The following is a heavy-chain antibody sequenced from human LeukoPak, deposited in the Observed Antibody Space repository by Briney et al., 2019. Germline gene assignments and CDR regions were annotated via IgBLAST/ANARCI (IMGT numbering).Heavy chain of an antibody. V-gene: IGHV1-18*01. J-gene: IGHJ4*02. CDR3: ARVGEGYCSSTSCYESVYYFDY. CDR1: GYTFTSYG. CDR2: ISAYNGNT. D-gene: IGHD2-2*01. Sequence: ASVKVSCKASGYTFTSYGISWVRQAPGQGLEWMGWISAYNGNTNYAQKLQGRVTMTTDTSTSTAYMELRSLRSDDTAVYYCARVGEGYCSSTSCYESVYYFDYWGQGTLVTVSS.